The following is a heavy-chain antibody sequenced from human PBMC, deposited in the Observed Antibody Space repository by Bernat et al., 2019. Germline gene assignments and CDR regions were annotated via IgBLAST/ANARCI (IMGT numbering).Heavy chain of an antibody. D-gene: IGHD4-17*01. CDR3: ARAPSRWDENDYGDYRYYYYGMDV. CDR1: GFTFSSYW. J-gene: IGHJ6*02. CDR2: INSDGSST. V-gene: IGHV3-74*01. Sequence: EVQLVESGGGLVQPGGSLRLSCAASGFTFSSYWMHWVRQAPGKGLVWVSRINSDGSSTSYADSVKGRFTISRDNAKNTLYLQMNSLRAADTAVFYGARAPSRWDENDYGDYRYYYYGMDVWGQGTTVTVSS.